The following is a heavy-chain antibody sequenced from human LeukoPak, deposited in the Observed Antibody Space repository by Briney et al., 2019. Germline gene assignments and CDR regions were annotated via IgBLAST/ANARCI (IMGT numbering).Heavy chain of an antibody. CDR1: GDSISNHY. Sequence: SETLPLTCTDSGDSISNHYWGWVRHPARKGLEWIGHIHTGGSTNYNPSLKSRVTLSLATAKNRSSLMLTSVTAAATAVHYITGIELPDVRGAFDIWGRGTMVTVS. CDR3: TGIELPDVRGAFDI. D-gene: IGHD1-14*01. V-gene: IGHV4-4*07. J-gene: IGHJ3*02. CDR2: IHTGGST.